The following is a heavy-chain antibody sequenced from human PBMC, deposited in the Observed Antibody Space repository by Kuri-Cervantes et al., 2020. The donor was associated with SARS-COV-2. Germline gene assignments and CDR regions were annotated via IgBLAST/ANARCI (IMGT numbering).Heavy chain of an antibody. Sequence: GGSLRLSCAASGFTFSSYEMNWVRQAPGKGLEWISYISSSGATIYYADSVKGRFTISRDNAKNSLFLQMNSLRADDTAVYYCARDRDYGDYALDAFHIWGQGTMVTVSS. CDR1: GFTFSSYE. D-gene: IGHD4-17*01. CDR3: ARDRDYGDYALDAFHI. CDR2: ISSSGATI. J-gene: IGHJ3*02. V-gene: IGHV3-48*03.